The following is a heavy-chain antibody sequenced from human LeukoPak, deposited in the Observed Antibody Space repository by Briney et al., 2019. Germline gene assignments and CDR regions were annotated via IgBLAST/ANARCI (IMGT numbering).Heavy chain of an antibody. CDR2: ISAYNGNT. Sequence: ASVKVSCKASGYTFTSYGISWVRQAPGQGLEWMGWISAYNGNTNYAQKLQGRVTMTTDTSTSTAYMELRSLRSDDTAVYYCARDSSLGYGSGSYYNVGDAFDIWGQGTMVTVSS. CDR3: ARDSSLGYGSGSYYNVGDAFDI. V-gene: IGHV1-18*01. CDR1: GYTFTSYG. J-gene: IGHJ3*02. D-gene: IGHD3-10*01.